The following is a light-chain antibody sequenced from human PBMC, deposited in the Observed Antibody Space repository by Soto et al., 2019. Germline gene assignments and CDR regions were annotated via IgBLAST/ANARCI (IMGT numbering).Light chain of an antibody. V-gene: IGKV3-20*01. J-gene: IGKJ2*01. CDR3: HQYGSLLGT. CDR1: QSVTGTN. Sequence: IVLTQSPVTLSLSPGEGATLSCRASQSVTGTNLAWYQQRAGQAPRLLIYDAVRRATGIPDRFSGSGSGTDFTLTISRLEPEDFAVYYFHQYGSLLGTVGQGTQVEV. CDR2: DAV.